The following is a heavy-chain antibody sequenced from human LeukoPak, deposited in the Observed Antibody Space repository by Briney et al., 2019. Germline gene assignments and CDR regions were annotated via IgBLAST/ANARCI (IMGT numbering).Heavy chain of an antibody. Sequence: SETLSLTCTVSGGSISSSSCYWGWIRQPPGKGLEWIGSLHYGGSTYYNPSLKSRVTISVDTSKKQISLKQNSVTAADTAVYYCARLTFHYDGSGYYFDYWGQGTLVTVSS. V-gene: IGHV4-39*01. CDR2: LHYGGST. CDR1: GGSISSSSCY. D-gene: IGHD3-22*01. J-gene: IGHJ4*02. CDR3: ARLTFHYDGSGYYFDY.